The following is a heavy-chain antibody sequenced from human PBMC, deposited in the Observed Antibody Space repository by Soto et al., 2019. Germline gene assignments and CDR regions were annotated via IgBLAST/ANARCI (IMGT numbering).Heavy chain of an antibody. CDR3: AKEEVGAFDY. Sequence: SLRLSCAASGFTFDDYAMHWVRQAPGKGLEWVSGISWNSGSIGYADSVKGRFTISRDNAKNSLYLQMNSLRAEDTALYYCAKEEVGAFDYWGQRTLVTVSS. V-gene: IGHV3-9*01. J-gene: IGHJ4*02. CDR1: GFTFDDYA. D-gene: IGHD1-26*01. CDR2: ISWNSGSI.